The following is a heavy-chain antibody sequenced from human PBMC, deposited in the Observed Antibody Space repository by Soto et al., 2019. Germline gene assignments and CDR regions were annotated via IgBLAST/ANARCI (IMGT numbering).Heavy chain of an antibody. CDR3: ARDRYFYASRRYSRTLDS. J-gene: IGHJ5*01. D-gene: IGHD3-22*01. CDR1: GGSFSNDY. CDR2: IFHTGIT. V-gene: IGHV4-59*01. Sequence: SETLSLTCFISGGSFSNDYCTWIRQSPWKGLEWIGYIFHTGITDYNPSVKSRVTISIDKSRNLFSLNLTSVTAADPAVYYSARDRYFYASRRYSRTLDSWGQGTLVAVCS.